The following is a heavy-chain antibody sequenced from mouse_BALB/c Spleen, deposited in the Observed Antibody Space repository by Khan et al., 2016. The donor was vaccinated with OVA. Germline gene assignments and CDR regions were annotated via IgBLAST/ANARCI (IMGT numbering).Heavy chain of an antibody. V-gene: IGHV9-3-1*01. D-gene: IGHD1-1*01. J-gene: IGHJ4*01. CDR3: ARPPYFSYVLDN. Sequence: QIQLVQSGPELKKPGETVKISCKASGHTFTNYGMNWVKQAPGKGLKWMGWINTHTGDPTYADGFNGRFAFSLETSSSTAFLQINNLTNEDTATYFCARPPYFSYVLDNWGQGTSVTVSS. CDR2: INTHTGDP. CDR1: GHTFTNYG.